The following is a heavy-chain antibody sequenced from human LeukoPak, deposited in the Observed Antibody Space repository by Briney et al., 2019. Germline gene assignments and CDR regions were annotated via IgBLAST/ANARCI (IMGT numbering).Heavy chain of an antibody. J-gene: IGHJ3*02. V-gene: IGHV1-8*03. CDR1: GYTFTSYY. CDR2: MNPNSGNA. CDR3: ARGIPGTGAFDI. Sequence: ASVKVSCKASGYTFTSYYMHWVRQATGQGLEWMGWMNPNSGNAGYAQKFQGRVTITRNTSISTAYMELSSLRSEDTAVYYCARGIPGTGAFDIWGQGTMVTVSS. D-gene: IGHD1-7*01.